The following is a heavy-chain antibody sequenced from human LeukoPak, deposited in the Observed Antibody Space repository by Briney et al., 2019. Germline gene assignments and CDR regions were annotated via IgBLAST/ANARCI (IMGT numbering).Heavy chain of an antibody. D-gene: IGHD2-8*01. Sequence: PGGSLRLSCAASGFTFTTYWMTWVRQAPGKGLEWVANINHDGSEKYYVDSVRGRFTISRDNAKNSLDLQMNSLRAEDTAVYYCARLLAYGGGGEAFDYWGQGSLVTVSS. CDR1: GFTFTTYW. CDR3: ARLLAYGGGGEAFDY. V-gene: IGHV3-7*01. CDR2: INHDGSEK. J-gene: IGHJ4*02.